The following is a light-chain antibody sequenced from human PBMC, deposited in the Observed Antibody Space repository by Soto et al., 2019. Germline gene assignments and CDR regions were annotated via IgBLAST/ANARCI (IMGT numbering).Light chain of an antibody. CDR3: QQYYSTPT. Sequence: DIVMTQSPDSLAVSLGERATINCKSSQSVLYSSNNKNYLAWYQQKQGQPPKLLIYWAYTRESGVPDRFSGSGSGTDFTLTISSPQAEDVAVYYCQQYYSTPTFGQGTKVEIK. CDR1: QSVLYSSNNKNY. V-gene: IGKV4-1*01. J-gene: IGKJ1*01. CDR2: WAY.